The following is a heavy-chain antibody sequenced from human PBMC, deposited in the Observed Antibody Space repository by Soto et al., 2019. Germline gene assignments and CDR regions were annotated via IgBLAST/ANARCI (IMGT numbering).Heavy chain of an antibody. CDR2: IHHSGGT. Sequence: QVQLQESGPGLVKPSGTLSLTCAVSGGSISSSNWWSWVRQSPGKGLEWIGEIHHSGGTNYNPSLKSRVTISVDKSKNQFSLKLSSVTAADTAVYYCASTYYSDTSGYYSLGDWGQGTPVTVSS. CDR1: GGSISSSNW. V-gene: IGHV4-4*02. CDR3: ASTYYSDTSGYYSLGD. J-gene: IGHJ4*02. D-gene: IGHD3-22*01.